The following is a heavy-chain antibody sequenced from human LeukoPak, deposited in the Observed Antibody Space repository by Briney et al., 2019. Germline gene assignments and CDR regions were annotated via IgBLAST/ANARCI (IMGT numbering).Heavy chain of an antibody. V-gene: IGHV3-21*01. CDR3: ARIAVTGFDY. J-gene: IGHJ4*02. CDR1: GFTFSSYS. CDR2: ISSSSSYI. D-gene: IGHD6-19*01. Sequence: GGSLRLSCAASGFTFSSYSMNWVRQAPGKGLEWVSSISSSSSYIYYADSVKGRFTISKDNAKNSLYLQMNSLRAEDTAVYYCARIAVTGFDYWGQGTLVTVSS.